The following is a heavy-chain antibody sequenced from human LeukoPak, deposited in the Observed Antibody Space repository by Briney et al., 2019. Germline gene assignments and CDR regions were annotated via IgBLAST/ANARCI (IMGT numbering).Heavy chain of an antibody. D-gene: IGHD5-18*01. V-gene: IGHV3-21*01. Sequence: GGSLRLSCAASGFTFSSYSMNWVRQAPGKGLEWVSSISSSSSYIYYADSVKGRFTISRDNAKNSLYLQMNSLRAEDTAVYYCARVAVDTAMVPAEFFDYWGQGTLVTVSS. CDR1: GFTFSSYS. CDR3: ARVAVDTAMVPAEFFDY. CDR2: ISSSSSYI. J-gene: IGHJ4*02.